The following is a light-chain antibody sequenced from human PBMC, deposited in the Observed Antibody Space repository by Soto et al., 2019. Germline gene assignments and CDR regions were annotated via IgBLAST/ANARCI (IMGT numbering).Light chain of an antibody. V-gene: IGKV2-28*01. J-gene: IGKJ4*01. CDR2: LVS. CDR3: MQGLQTPLT. Sequence: DIVMTQSPVSLPVTPGEPASISCRSSQSLLHSDGNTYLDWYLKKPGQPPQLLIYLVSNRASGVPDRFSGSGSGTDFTLKISRVEAEDVGVYYYMQGLQTPLTFGGGTRVDIK. CDR1: QSLLHSDGNTY.